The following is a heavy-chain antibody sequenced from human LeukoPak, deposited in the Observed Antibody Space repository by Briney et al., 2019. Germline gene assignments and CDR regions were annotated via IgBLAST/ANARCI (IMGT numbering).Heavy chain of an antibody. D-gene: IGHD1-1*01. CDR2: FDPEDGET. CDR3: ARRVGTNYYYYYMDV. V-gene: IGHV1-24*01. Sequence: ASVKVSCKVSGYTLTELSMHWVRQAPGKGLEWMGGFDPEDGETIYAQKFQGRVTMTTDTSTSTAYMELRSLRSDDTAVYYCARRVGTNYYYYYMDVWGKGTTVTVSS. J-gene: IGHJ6*03. CDR1: GYTLTELS.